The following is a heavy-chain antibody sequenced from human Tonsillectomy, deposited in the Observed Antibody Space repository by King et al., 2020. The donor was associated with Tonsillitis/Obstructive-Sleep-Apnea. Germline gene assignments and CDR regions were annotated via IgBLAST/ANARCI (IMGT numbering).Heavy chain of an antibody. D-gene: IGHD3-3*01. CDR3: ARDRKGDFWSGYYGYFDY. CDR2: TYYRSKWYN. J-gene: IGHJ4*02. CDR1: GDSVSSNSAA. Sequence: VQLQQSGPGLVKPSQTLSLTCAISGDSVSSNSAAWNWIRQSPSRGLEWLGRTYYRSKWYNDYAVSVKSRITINPDTSKHQFSLQLNSVAPEDTAVYYCARDRKGDFWSGYYGYFDYWGQGTLVTVSS. V-gene: IGHV6-1*01.